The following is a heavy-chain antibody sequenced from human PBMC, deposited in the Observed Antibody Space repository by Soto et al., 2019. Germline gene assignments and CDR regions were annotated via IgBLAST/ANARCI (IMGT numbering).Heavy chain of an antibody. CDR2: IYYSGST. CDR1: GGSISSYY. V-gene: IGHV4-59*01. Sequence: SETLSLPCTVSGGSISSYYWSWIRQPPGKGLEWIGYIYYSGSTNYNPSLKSRVTISVDTSKNQFSLKLSSVTAADTAVYYCARGYVDSSSWYQYYFDYWGQGTLVTVSS. D-gene: IGHD6-13*01. J-gene: IGHJ4*02. CDR3: ARGYVDSSSWYQYYFDY.